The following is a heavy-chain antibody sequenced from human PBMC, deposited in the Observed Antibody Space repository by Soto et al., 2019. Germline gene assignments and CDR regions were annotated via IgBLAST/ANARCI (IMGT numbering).Heavy chain of an antibody. D-gene: IGHD1-26*01. CDR2: IYHSGST. CDR3: ARDGMVGASYYFDY. Sequence: SETLSLTCAVSGGSISSSNWWSWVRQPPGKGLEWIGEIYHSGSTNYNPSLKSRVTISVDKPKNQFSLKLSSVTAADTAVYYCARDGMVGASYYFDYWGQGTLVTVPS. J-gene: IGHJ4*02. V-gene: IGHV4-4*02. CDR1: GGSISSSNW.